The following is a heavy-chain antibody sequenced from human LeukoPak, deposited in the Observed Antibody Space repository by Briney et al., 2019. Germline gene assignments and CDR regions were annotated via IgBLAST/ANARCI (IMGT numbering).Heavy chain of an antibody. Sequence: AGGFLRLSCAASGFTFSSYAMSWVRQAPGKGLEWVSAISDSGDYTYYADSVKGRFTISRDNSKNTLYLQMNSLRAEDTAAYYCAKDTSIGKYCTNGVCSPFDYRGQGTLVTVSS. J-gene: IGHJ4*02. V-gene: IGHV3-23*01. CDR2: ISDSGDYT. CDR1: GFTFSSYA. D-gene: IGHD2-8*01. CDR3: AKDTSIGKYCTNGVCSPFDY.